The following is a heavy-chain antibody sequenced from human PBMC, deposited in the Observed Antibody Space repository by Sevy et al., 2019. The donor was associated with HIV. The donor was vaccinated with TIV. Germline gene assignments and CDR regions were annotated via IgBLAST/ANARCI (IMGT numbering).Heavy chain of an antibody. V-gene: IGHV6-1*01. CDR3: AREEGGLKQRVLYYYYGMDV. CDR1: GDSVSSNSAA. J-gene: IGHJ6*02. D-gene: IGHD6-25*01. CDR2: TYYRSKWYN. Sequence: SQTLSLTCAISGDSVSSNSAAWNWIRQSPSRGLEWLGRTYYRSKWYNDYAVSVKSRITINPDTSKNQFSLQLNSVTPEDTAVYYRAREEGGLKQRVLYYYYGMDVWGQGTTVTVSS.